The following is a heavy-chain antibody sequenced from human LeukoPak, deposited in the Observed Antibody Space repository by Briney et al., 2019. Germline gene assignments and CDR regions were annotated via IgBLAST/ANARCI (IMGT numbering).Heavy chain of an antibody. CDR3: ARCITIFGVARYNWFDP. J-gene: IGHJ5*02. CDR1: GGSISSGGYY. Sequence: SETLPLTCTVSGGSISSGGYYWSWIRQHPGKGLEWIGYIYYSGSTYYNPSLKSRVTISVDTSKNQFSLKLSSVTAADTAVYYCARCITIFGVARYNWFDPWGQGTLVTVSS. CDR2: IYYSGST. V-gene: IGHV4-31*03. D-gene: IGHD3-3*01.